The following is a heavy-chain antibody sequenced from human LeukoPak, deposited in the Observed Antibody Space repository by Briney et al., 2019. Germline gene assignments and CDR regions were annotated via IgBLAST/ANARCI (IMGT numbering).Heavy chain of an antibody. CDR1: GGSISSGSYY. Sequence: SQTLSLTCTVSGGSISSGSYYWSWIRQPAGKGLEWIGRIYTSGSTNYNPSLKSRVTISVDTSKNQFSLKLSSVTAADTAVYYCARANPPPGSYYFDYWGQGTLVTVSS. CDR2: IYTSGST. D-gene: IGHD1-14*01. J-gene: IGHJ4*02. V-gene: IGHV4-61*02. CDR3: ARANPPPGSYYFDY.